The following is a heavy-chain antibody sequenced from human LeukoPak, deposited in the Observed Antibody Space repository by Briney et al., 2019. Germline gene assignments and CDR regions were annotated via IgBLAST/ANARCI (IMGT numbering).Heavy chain of an antibody. J-gene: IGHJ4*02. D-gene: IGHD6-13*01. CDR2: IYSGGST. V-gene: IGHV3-53*01. CDR1: GFTVSTNY. Sequence: GGSLRLSCAASGFTVSTNYMGWVRQAPGKGLEWVSVIYSGGSTYYAASVKGRFTISRDNSKNTLYLELKSLGAEDTAVYYCARASIAAAGYYFDYWGQGTLVTASS. CDR3: ARASIAAAGYYFDY.